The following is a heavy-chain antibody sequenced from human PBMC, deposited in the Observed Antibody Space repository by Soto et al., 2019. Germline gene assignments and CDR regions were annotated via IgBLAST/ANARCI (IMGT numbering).Heavy chain of an antibody. J-gene: IGHJ4*02. V-gene: IGHV5-51*01. CDR3: ARRAFSSGPCDY. D-gene: IGHD6-19*01. CDR1: GYNLNNYW. CDR2: IYPGDSDT. Sequence: GESLKISCTGSGYNLNNYWIGWVRQTPGKGLEWLGMIYPGDSDTKYSPSFQGPFTISADKSNSTAYLQWSSLKASDTAMYFCARRAFSSGPCDYWGQGTLVTVSS.